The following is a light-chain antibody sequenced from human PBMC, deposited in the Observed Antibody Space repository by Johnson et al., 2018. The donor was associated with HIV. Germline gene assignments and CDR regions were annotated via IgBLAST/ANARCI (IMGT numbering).Light chain of an antibody. V-gene: IGLV1-51*01. CDR3: GTWDSSLSAGGV. CDR2: DNH. CDR1: SSNIGNNF. Sequence: QSVLTQPPSVSAAPGQKVTISCSGSSSNIGNNFVSWYQQVPGTAPKLLIYDNHRRPSGIPDRFSGSKSGPSATLGITGLQTGDEADYYCGTWDSSLSAGGVFGTGTKVTVL. J-gene: IGLJ1*01.